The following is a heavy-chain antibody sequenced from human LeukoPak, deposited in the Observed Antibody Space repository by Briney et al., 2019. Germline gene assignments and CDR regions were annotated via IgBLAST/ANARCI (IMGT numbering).Heavy chain of an antibody. V-gene: IGHV1-69*13. CDR1: GYTFSSYA. D-gene: IGHD3-10*01. J-gene: IGHJ4*02. CDR3: AWGSGSYYPQYYFDY. Sequence: GASVKVSCKASGYTFSSYAISWVRQAPGQGLEWMGGIIPIFGTANYAQKFQGRVTITADESTSTAYMELSSLRSEDTAVYYCAWGSGSYYPQYYFDYWGQGTLVTVSS. CDR2: IIPIFGTA.